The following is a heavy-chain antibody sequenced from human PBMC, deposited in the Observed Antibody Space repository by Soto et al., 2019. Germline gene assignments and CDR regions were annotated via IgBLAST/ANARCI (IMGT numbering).Heavy chain of an antibody. CDR2: INHSGST. J-gene: IGHJ4*02. CDR3: ARGRVMVRDFDY. V-gene: IGHV4-34*01. CDR1: GGSFSGYY. D-gene: IGHD3-10*01. Sequence: QVQLQQWGAGLLKPSETLSLTCAVYGGSFSGYYWSWIRQPPGKGLEWIGEINHSGSTNYNPSLKRRXIIXGXRSKSHFSLKLSSVTAADTAVYYCARGRVMVRDFDYWGQGTLVTVSS.